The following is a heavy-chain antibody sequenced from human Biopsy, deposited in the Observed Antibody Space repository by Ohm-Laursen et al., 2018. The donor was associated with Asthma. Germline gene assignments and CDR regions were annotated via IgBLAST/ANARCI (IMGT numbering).Heavy chain of an antibody. Sequence: GSLRLSCAASGFAVSRDHMFWVRQAPGKGLEWVSVIYSGGTSHTADSVRDRFTISRDYSKNTLYLQMHSLRAEDTAVYYCAKDERLYYGSDSKYMQPVPLGDWGQGTLVIVSA. CDR2: IYSGGTS. CDR1: GFAVSRDH. V-gene: IGHV3-53*01. J-gene: IGHJ4*02. CDR3: AKDERLYYGSDSKYMQPVPLGD. D-gene: IGHD3-10*01.